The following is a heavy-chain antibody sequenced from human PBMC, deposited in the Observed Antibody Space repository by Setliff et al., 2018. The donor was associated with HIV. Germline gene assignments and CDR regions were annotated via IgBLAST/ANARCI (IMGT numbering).Heavy chain of an antibody. CDR2: IYYSGST. Sequence: LSLTCTVSAGSIRSSTYYWAWIRQPPGEGLEWIGTIYYSGSTYYNPSLKSRATISVDMSKNQFSLRLSSVTAADTAVYYCIIAYSSGWLAPMGFDSWGQGTLVTVSS. CDR1: AGSIRSSTYY. J-gene: IGHJ4*02. D-gene: IGHD6-19*01. CDR3: IIAYSSGWLAPMGFDS. V-gene: IGHV4-39*01.